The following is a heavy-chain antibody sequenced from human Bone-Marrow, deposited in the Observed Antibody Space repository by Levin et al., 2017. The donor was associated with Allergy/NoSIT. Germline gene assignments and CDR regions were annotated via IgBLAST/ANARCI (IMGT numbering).Heavy chain of an antibody. D-gene: IGHD4-17*01. Sequence: GESLKISCADSGFTFSSYAMTWVRHSPGKGLEWVSSVSGSGGTTQYAESVKGRFTISRDNSKNTLYLQMNSLRVDDTAVYYCAKDPNGDYIGALDIWGQGTKVTVSS. CDR1: GFTFSSYA. J-gene: IGHJ3*02. CDR2: VSGSGGTT. V-gene: IGHV3-23*01. CDR3: AKDPNGDYIGALDI.